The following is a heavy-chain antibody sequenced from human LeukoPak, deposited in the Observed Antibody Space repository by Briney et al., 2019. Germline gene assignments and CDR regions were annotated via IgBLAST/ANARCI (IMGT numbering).Heavy chain of an antibody. CDR1: GFTFSSYS. J-gene: IGHJ2*01. CDR3: ARDLGDIVVVSHWYFDL. Sequence: KPGGSLRLSCVASGFTFSSYSMNWVRQAPGKGLEWVSSISSSSSYIYYADSVRGRFTISRDNAKNSLYLQMNSLRAEDTAVYYCARDLGDIVVVSHWYFDLWGRGTLVTVSS. CDR2: ISSSSSYI. V-gene: IGHV3-21*01. D-gene: IGHD2-2*01.